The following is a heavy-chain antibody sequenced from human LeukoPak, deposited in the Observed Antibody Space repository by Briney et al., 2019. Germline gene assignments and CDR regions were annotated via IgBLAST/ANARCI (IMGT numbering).Heavy chain of an antibody. D-gene: IGHD3-10*01. CDR2: ISSSSSYI. Sequence: GGSLRLSCAASGFTFSSYSMNWVRQAPGKGLEWVSSISSSSSYIYYADSVKGRFTISRDNSKNTLYLQMNSLRAEDTAVYYCARVDMVRGIVFPDYWGQGTLVIVSS. CDR3: ARVDMVRGIVFPDY. V-gene: IGHV3-21*01. J-gene: IGHJ4*02. CDR1: GFTFSSYS.